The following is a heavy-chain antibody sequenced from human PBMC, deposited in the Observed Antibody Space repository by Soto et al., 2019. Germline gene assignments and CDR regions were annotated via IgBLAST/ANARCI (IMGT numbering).Heavy chain of an antibody. V-gene: IGHV3-20*04. J-gene: IGHJ4*02. CDR3: ARLYSSGWYGPGRY. Sequence: EVQLVESGGGVVRPGGSLRLSCAASGFTCDDYGMGWVRQAPGKGLEWVSGINWNGGSTGYAGCVKGRFTISRANAKNSLYLQMNSLRDEDTALYSCARLYSSGWYGPGRYWGQGTLVTVSS. CDR2: INWNGGST. D-gene: IGHD6-19*01. CDR1: GFTCDDYG.